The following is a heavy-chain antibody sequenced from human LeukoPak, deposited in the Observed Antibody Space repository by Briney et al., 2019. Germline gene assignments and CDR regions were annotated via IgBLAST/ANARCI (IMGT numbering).Heavy chain of an antibody. CDR2: ISSSSSTI. V-gene: IGHV3-48*02. D-gene: IGHD3-22*01. CDR1: GFFFSTYS. CDR3: ARDGAPYYYDSSSSDY. J-gene: IGHJ4*02. Sequence: PGGSLRLSCAASGFFFSTYSMTWVRQAPGKGLEWVSYISSSSSTIYYADSVKGRFTISRDNAKNSLYLQMNSLRDEDTAVYYCARDGAPYYYDSSSSDYWGQGTLVTVSS.